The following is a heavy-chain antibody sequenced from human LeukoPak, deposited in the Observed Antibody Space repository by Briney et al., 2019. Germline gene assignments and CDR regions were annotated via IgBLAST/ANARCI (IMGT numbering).Heavy chain of an antibody. CDR3: VRGSGREGDW. CDR2: IKQDGSVT. Sequence: PGGSLRLSCAASGFTFSDYWMHWVRQAPGRGPEWVAIIKQDGSVTHYVDSVKGRFTISRENAETSLYLQMNSLRVEDTAVYYCVRGSGREGDWWGQGTLVTVSP. CDR1: GFTFSDYW. V-gene: IGHV3-7*01. D-gene: IGHD3-10*01. J-gene: IGHJ4*02.